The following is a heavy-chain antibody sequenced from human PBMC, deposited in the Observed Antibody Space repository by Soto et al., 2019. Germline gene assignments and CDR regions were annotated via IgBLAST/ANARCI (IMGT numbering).Heavy chain of an antibody. V-gene: IGHV3-15*07. CDR1: GFTFSNAW. CDR2: IKRKTEGEAT. J-gene: IGHJ5*02. CDR3: TTLYRLGP. Sequence: EEQLVESGGGFGEPGGSLRLSCAASGFTFSNAWMHWVRQAPGKGLEWVGLIKRKTEGEATDYAAPVKGRFTISRDDSENTLYLQMNGLKAEDTAFYFYTTLYRLGPWGQGTLVTVSS. D-gene: IGHD3-16*01.